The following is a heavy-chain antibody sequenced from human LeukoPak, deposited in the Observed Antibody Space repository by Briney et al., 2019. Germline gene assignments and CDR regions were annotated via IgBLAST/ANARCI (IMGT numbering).Heavy chain of an antibody. J-gene: IGHJ4*02. CDR2: IYPGDSDT. Sequence: GESLKISCKGSGYSFTSYWIGWVRQMPGKGLEWMGIIYPGDSDTRYSPSFQGQVTISADKSISTAYPQWSSLKASDTAMYYCARRFCSSTSCYLTPFDYWGQGTLVTVSS. D-gene: IGHD2-2*01. CDR3: ARRFCSSTSCYLTPFDY. CDR1: GYSFTSYW. V-gene: IGHV5-51*01.